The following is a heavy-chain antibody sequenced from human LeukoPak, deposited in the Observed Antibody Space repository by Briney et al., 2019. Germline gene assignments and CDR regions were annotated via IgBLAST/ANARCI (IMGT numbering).Heavy chain of an antibody. V-gene: IGHV1-2*02. CDR1: GYTFSGSF. Sequence: ASVRVSCTAPGYTFSGSFMHWVRQAPGQGLEWMGWIKPNSAGTRYAQKFQGRFTMTRDTSINTAYMELSWLTSDDTAVYYYVREGINKAFDSWDQGTLVIVSS. CDR3: VREGINKAFDS. J-gene: IGHJ4*02. CDR2: IKPNSAGT. D-gene: IGHD3-10*01.